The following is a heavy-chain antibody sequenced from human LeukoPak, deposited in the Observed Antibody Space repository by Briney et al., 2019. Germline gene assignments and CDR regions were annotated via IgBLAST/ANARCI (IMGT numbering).Heavy chain of an antibody. D-gene: IGHD6-13*01. V-gene: IGHV4-61*01. Sequence: PSETLSLTCTVSGGSISSSSYYWSWIRQPPGKGLEWIGYIYYSGSTNYNPPLKSRVTISVDTSKNQFSLKLSSVTAADAALYYCARSRGYFDYWGQGTLVTVSS. CDR3: ARSRGYFDY. CDR2: IYYSGST. J-gene: IGHJ4*02. CDR1: GGSISSSSYY.